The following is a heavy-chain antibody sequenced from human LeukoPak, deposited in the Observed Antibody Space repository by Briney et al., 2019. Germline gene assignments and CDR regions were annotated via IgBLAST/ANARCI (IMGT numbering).Heavy chain of an antibody. CDR3: ARDLRYYGMDV. V-gene: IGHV1-18*04. CDR1: GYTFTGYY. D-gene: IGHD3-16*02. Sequence: ASVKVSCKASGYTFTGYYMHWVRQAPGQGLEWMGWISAYNGNTNYAQKLQGRVTMTTDTSTSTAYMELRSLRSDDTAVYYCARDLRYYGMDVWGQGTTVTVSS. CDR2: ISAYNGNT. J-gene: IGHJ6*02.